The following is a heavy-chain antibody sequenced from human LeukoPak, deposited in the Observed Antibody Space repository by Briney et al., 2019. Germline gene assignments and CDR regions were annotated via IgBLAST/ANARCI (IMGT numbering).Heavy chain of an antibody. D-gene: IGHD6-19*01. CDR1: GDTVPSSTAT. J-gene: IGHJ6*04. CDR3: ARDDKGLYGMDV. CDR2: TYYRSKWYN. Sequence: PSQTLSLTCAISGDTVPSSTATWHWISQSPSRGLEWLGRTYYRSKWYNDHAVSVKSRITIDPDTSNNQFSLHLNSVTPEDTAVYYCARDDKGLYGMDVWGEGTTVTVSS. V-gene: IGHV6-1*01.